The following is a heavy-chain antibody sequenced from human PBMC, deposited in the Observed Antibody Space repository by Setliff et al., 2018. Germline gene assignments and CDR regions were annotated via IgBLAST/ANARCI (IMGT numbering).Heavy chain of an antibody. V-gene: IGHV4-39*07. Sequence: SETLSLTCTVSGDSISSGSHYWGWIRQPPGKGLEWIGRIHYRGTTYNPSIKSRLTMSVDTSKNHFSLRVGSVTAADTAVYFCATCGPCTGVSGTCPPRDSWGQGTLVTVSS. CDR3: ATCGPCTGVSGTCPPRDS. CDR2: IHYRGTT. J-gene: IGHJ4*02. CDR1: GDSISSGSHY. D-gene: IGHD6-19*01.